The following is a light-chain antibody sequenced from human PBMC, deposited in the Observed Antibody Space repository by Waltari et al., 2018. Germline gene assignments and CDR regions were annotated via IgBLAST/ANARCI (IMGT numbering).Light chain of an antibody. CDR1: QSISTW. V-gene: IGKV1-5*03. J-gene: IGKJ2*01. CDR2: KAS. Sequence: IQMTQSPSTLSASVGARVTITCRSSQSISTWLDWYQQKPGKAPNLLISKASILESGVPSRFSGSGAGTEFNLNINSLQPDDFATYYGQQYNSNAPYTFGQGTKLDI. CDR3: QQYNSNAPYT.